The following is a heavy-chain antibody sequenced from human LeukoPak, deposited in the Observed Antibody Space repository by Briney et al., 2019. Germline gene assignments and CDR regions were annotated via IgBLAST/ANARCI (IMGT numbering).Heavy chain of an antibody. CDR1: GGTFSSYA. J-gene: IGHJ4*02. CDR2: IIPIFGTA. D-gene: IGHD6-6*01. V-gene: IGHV1-69*05. CDR3: ARDGGEYSNSSYFDY. Sequence: ASVKVSCKASGGTFSSYAISWVRQAPGQGLEWMGRIIPIFGTANYAQKFQGRVTITTDESTSTAYIELSSLRSEDTAVYYCARDGGEYSNSSYFDYWGQVTLVTVSS.